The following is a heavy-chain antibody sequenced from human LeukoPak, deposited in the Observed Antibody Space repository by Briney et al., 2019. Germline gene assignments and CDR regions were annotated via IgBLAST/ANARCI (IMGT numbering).Heavy chain of an antibody. CDR3: ARIPSLGVDWYFDL. V-gene: IGHV4-39*07. D-gene: IGHD7-27*01. CDR2: IYYSGST. J-gene: IGHJ2*01. Sequence: PSETLSLTCTVSGGSISSSSYYWGWIRQPPGKGLEWIVSIYYSGSTYYNPSLKSRVTISVDTSKNQFSLKLSSVTAADTAVYYCARIPSLGVDWYFDLWGRGTLVTVSS. CDR1: GGSISSSSYY.